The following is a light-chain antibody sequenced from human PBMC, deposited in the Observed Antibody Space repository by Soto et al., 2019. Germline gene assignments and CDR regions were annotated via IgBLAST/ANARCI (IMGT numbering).Light chain of an antibody. CDR1: QSISHF. CDR3: QHHGP. Sequence: EIVLTQSPATLSLSPGERATLSCRASQSISHFLAWYQQRPGQAPRLLIYDASNRATGIPARFSGSGSGTDFTLTISSLQPDDFATYYCQHHGPFGQGTKVDIK. J-gene: IGKJ1*01. CDR2: DAS. V-gene: IGKV3-11*01.